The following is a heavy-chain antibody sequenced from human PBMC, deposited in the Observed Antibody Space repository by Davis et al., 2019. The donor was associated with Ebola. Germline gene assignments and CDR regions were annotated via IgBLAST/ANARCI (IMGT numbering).Heavy chain of an antibody. CDR2: IYHSGST. V-gene: IGHV4-30-2*01. Sequence: SETLSLTCAVSGGSISSGGYSWSWIRQPPGKGLEWIGYIYHSGSTYYNPSLKSRVTISVDRSKNQVSLQLTSMTAADTAVYYCARALGTANDYWGQGTLVTVSS. CDR1: GGSISSGGYS. J-gene: IGHJ4*02. D-gene: IGHD2-21*02. CDR3: ARALGTANDY.